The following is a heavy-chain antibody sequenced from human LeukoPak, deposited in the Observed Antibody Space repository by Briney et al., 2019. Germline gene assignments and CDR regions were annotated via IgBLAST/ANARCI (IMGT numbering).Heavy chain of an antibody. J-gene: IGHJ4*02. D-gene: IGHD6-19*01. CDR3: VRSGEAVAGGYHLDY. CDR2: TYYRSKWYN. Sequence: SQTLSLTCAISGDSVSSNSAAWNWIRQSPSRGLEWLGRTYYRSKWYNDYAVSVKSRITLNPDTSKNQFSLQLSSVTPEDTAVYYCVRSGEAVAGGYHLDYWVQGTLVTVSS. CDR1: GDSVSSNSAA. V-gene: IGHV6-1*01.